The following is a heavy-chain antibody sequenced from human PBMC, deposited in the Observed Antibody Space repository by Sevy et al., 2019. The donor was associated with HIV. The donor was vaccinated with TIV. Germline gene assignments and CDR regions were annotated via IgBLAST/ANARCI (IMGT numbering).Heavy chain of an antibody. CDR3: AREAGSSSFDY. J-gene: IGHJ4*02. V-gene: IGHV3-53*01. D-gene: IGHD6-13*01. Sequence: GGSLRLSCATTGFTVTSNYMSWVRQGPGKGLGWVSGFYNGDSTQYADSVKGRLTIYSDKSNNTLYRQMDSLRAEDTAVYYCAREAGSSSFDYWGQGTLVTVSS. CDR1: GFTVTSNY. CDR2: FYNGDST.